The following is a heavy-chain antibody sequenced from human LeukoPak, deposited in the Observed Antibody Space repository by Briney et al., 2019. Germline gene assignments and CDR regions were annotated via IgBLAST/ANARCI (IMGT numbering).Heavy chain of an antibody. CDR2: FDPEDGET. V-gene: IGHV1-24*01. Sequence: ASVKVSCKVSGYTLTELSMHWVRQAPGKGLEWMGGFDPEDGETIYAQKFQGRVTMTEDTSTDTAYMELSSLRSEDTAVYYCARAGDYYDSSGPYDAFDIWGQGTMVTVSS. CDR3: ARAGDYYDSSGPYDAFDI. CDR1: GYTLTELS. D-gene: IGHD3-22*01. J-gene: IGHJ3*02.